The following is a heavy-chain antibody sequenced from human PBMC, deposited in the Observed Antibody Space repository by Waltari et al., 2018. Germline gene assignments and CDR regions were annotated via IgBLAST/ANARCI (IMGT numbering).Heavy chain of an antibody. J-gene: IGHJ4*02. CDR3: AKESYFGWDLDY. CDR2: ISWNSGSR. CDR1: GFTFDDYA. Sequence: EVQLVESGGGLVQPGRSLRLSCAASGFTFDDYAMPWVRQAPWKGWEWVSGISWNSGSRGYAGSVKGRFTISRDNAKNALYLQMNSLRAEDTALYYCAKESYFGWDLDYWGQGTLVTVSS. D-gene: IGHD6-19*01. V-gene: IGHV3-9*01.